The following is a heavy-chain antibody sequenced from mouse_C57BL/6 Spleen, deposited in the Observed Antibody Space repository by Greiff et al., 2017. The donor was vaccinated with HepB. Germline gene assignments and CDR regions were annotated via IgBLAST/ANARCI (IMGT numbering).Heavy chain of an antibody. J-gene: IGHJ3*01. CDR3: TTHYYGSSYEAY. Sequence: EVQLQQSGAELVRPGASVKLSCTASGFNIKDDYMHWVKQRPEQGLEWIGWIDPENGDTEYASKFQGKATITADTSSNTAYLQLSSLTSEDTAVYYCTTHYYGSSYEAYWGQGTLVTVSA. CDR1: GFNIKDDY. CDR2: IDPENGDT. V-gene: IGHV14-4*01. D-gene: IGHD1-1*01.